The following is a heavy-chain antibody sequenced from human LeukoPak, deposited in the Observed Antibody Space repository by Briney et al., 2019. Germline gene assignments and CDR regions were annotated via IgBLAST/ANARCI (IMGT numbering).Heavy chain of an antibody. Sequence: SETLSLTCTVSGGSIGGNSYWSWIRQPPGEGPEWIGHISNSGSTYYSPSLSSRVTISLDTSKNQFSLKLRSVTAADTAVYYCARGGASSIPLDYWGRGTLVTVSS. CDR3: ARGGASSIPLDY. CDR1: GGSIGGNSY. CDR2: ISNSGST. V-gene: IGHV4-61*01. J-gene: IGHJ4*02. D-gene: IGHD1-26*01.